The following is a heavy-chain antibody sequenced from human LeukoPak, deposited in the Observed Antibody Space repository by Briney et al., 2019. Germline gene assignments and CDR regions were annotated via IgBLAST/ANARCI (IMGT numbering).Heavy chain of an antibody. CDR3: ARDQKVGVTPYFGMDV. D-gene: IGHD1-26*01. CDR1: GYTFTSYG. CDR2: IIPIVGIA. J-gene: IGHJ6*02. Sequence: GASVKVSCKASGYTFTSYGINWVRQAPGQGLEWMGRIIPIVGIANSAQKFQGRVTISADKSTTTVYMEVSSLRSDDTAVYYCARDQKVGVTPYFGMDVWGQGTAVTVSS. V-gene: IGHV1-69*04.